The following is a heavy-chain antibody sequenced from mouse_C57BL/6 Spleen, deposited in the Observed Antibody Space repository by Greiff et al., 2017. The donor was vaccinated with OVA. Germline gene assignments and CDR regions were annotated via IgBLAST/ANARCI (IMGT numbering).Heavy chain of an antibody. CDR1: GYAFSSSW. D-gene: IGHD1-1*01. CDR3: APTVVADWYFDV. V-gene: IGHV1-82*01. J-gene: IGHJ1*03. Sequence: VQLQQSGPELVKPGASVKISCKASGYAFSSSWMNWVKQRPGKGLEWIGRIYPGDGDTNYNGKFKDKATLTADKSSSTAYMQLSSLTSEDSAVYCCAPTVVADWYFDVWGTGTTVTVSS. CDR2: IYPGDGDT.